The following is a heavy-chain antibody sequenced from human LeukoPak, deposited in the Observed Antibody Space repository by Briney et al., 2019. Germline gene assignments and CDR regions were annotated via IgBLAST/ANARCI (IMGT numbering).Heavy chain of an antibody. Sequence: GGSLRLSCAASGFTFSSHEMNWVRQAPGKGLDWVSYISSSGGTIYYAASVKGRFTISRDNAKNSLFLQMDSLRADDTAVYYCARGSSVAGYGYWGQGTLVTVSS. V-gene: IGHV3-48*03. CDR1: GFTFSSHE. CDR2: ISSSGGTI. CDR3: ARGSSVAGYGY. J-gene: IGHJ4*02. D-gene: IGHD6-19*01.